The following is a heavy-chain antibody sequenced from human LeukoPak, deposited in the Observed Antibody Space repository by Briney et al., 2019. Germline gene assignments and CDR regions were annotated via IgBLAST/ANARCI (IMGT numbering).Heavy chain of an antibody. CDR3: ARDLDYGGKSNFDY. Sequence: GGSLRLSCAASGLTFHNTWMHWVRQAPGRGLVWDSRIKSAGSSIMYADSVKGRFTISRDNAKNTLYLQMNSLRAEDTAVYYCARDLDYGGKSNFDYWGQGTLVTVFS. J-gene: IGHJ4*02. D-gene: IGHD4-23*01. V-gene: IGHV3-74*03. CDR1: GLTFHNTW. CDR2: IKSAGSSI.